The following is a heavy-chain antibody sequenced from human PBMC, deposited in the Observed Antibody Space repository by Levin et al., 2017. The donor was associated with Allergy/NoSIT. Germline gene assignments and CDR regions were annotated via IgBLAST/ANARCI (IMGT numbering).Heavy chain of an antibody. D-gene: IGHD6-13*01. V-gene: IGHV3-30*18. CDR3: AKEHDTYRGSSSWSMLN. CDR2: MSYDGSSK. J-gene: IGHJ4*02. CDR1: GFTFSSYG. Sequence: LSLTCAASGFTFSSYGMHWVRQAPGRGLEWVAVMSYDGSSKNYADSVKGRFTISRDNSKNTLYLEMNSLRDEETDVYYCAKEHDTYRGSSSWSMLNWGQGTLVTVSS.